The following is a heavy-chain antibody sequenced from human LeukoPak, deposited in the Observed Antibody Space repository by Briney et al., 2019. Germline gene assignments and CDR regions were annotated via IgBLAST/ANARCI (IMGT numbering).Heavy chain of an antibody. D-gene: IGHD1-26*01. Sequence: ASVKVSCKASGCTFTSYDINWVRQATGQGLEWMGWMNPNSGNTGYAQKFQGRVTMTRNTSISTAYMELSSLRSEDTAVYYCARGPYSGSYCDYWGQGTLVTVSS. CDR3: ARGPYSGSYCDY. CDR2: MNPNSGNT. J-gene: IGHJ4*02. V-gene: IGHV1-8*01. CDR1: GCTFTSYD.